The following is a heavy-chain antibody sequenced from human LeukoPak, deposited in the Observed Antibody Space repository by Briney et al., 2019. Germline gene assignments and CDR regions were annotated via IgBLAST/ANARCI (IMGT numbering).Heavy chain of an antibody. Sequence: GGSLRLSCTASGFTFSRHWISWVRQTPGKGLEWVANIKEDGSEQYYVDSVKGRFTMSRDNAKSSLYLQMNSLRAEDTAVHYCAREGVNSPDDSFDVWGQGTMVTVSS. D-gene: IGHD1-14*01. CDR2: IKEDGSEQ. CDR3: AREGVNSPDDSFDV. J-gene: IGHJ3*01. CDR1: GFTFSRHW. V-gene: IGHV3-7*01.